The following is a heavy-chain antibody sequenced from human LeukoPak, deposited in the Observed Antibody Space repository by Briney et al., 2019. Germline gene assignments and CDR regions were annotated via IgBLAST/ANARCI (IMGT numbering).Heavy chain of an antibody. D-gene: IGHD3-22*01. Sequence: SVKVSCKASGGTFSSYAISWVRQAPGQGLEWMGRIIPIFGTANYAQKSQGRVTITTDESTSTAYMELSSLRSEDTAVYYCASGTLGTSSGYYETDYWGQGTLVTVSS. V-gene: IGHV1-69*05. CDR2: IIPIFGTA. J-gene: IGHJ4*02. CDR1: GGTFSSYA. CDR3: ASGTLGTSSGYYETDY.